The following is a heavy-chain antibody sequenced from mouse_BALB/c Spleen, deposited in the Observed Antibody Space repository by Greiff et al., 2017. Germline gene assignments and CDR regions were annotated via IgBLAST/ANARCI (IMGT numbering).Heavy chain of an antibody. CDR1: GFTFSSFG. V-gene: IGHV5-17*02. CDR2: ISSGSSTI. D-gene: IGHD1-2*01. J-gene: IGHJ2*01. Sequence: DVMLVESGGGLVQPGGSRKLSCAASGFTFSSFGMHWVRQAPEKGLEWVAYISSGSSTIYYADTVKGRFTISRDNPKNTLFLQMTSLRSEDTAMYYCARAFITTATVDYWGQGTTLTVSS. CDR3: ARAFITTATVDY.